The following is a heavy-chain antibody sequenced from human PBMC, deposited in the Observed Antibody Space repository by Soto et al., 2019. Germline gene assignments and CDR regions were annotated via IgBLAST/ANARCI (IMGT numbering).Heavy chain of an antibody. Sequence: QVQLVQSGAEVKKPGSSVKVSCKASGGTLSSYAISWVRQAPGQGLEWLGGIIPIFGTANYAQKFQGRVTITADESTITAYMELSSLRSEDTAVYYCAREGGIAVAGTPDYWGQGTLVTVSS. CDR1: GGTLSSYA. V-gene: IGHV1-69*01. D-gene: IGHD6-19*01. CDR3: AREGGIAVAGTPDY. J-gene: IGHJ4*02. CDR2: IIPIFGTA.